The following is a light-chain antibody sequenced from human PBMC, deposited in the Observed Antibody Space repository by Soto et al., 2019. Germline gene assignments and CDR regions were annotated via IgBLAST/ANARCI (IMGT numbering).Light chain of an antibody. CDR3: QQVYSTPGT. J-gene: IGKJ1*01. Sequence: DIQMTQSPSSLSASVGERVTITCRASQSIDTYLNWYQLKPGKAPNLLIYAATRLHTGVPSRFSGSGSGICVTLSSSNRQPEDFATYYGQQVYSTPGTFGQGTKV. CDR1: QSIDTY. V-gene: IGKV1-39*01. CDR2: AAT.